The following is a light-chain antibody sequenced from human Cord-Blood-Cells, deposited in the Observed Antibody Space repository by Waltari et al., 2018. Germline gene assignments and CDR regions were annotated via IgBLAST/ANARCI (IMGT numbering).Light chain of an antibody. CDR3: SSYTSSSPL. J-gene: IGLJ2*01. V-gene: IGLV2-14*01. Sequence: QSALTQPASVSGSPGQSITISCTGTSSDVGGYNSVSWYQQHPGKAPKLMIYEVSNRPSGVSKRFSGSKSGNPASLTISGLQAEDEADYYCSSYTSSSPLFGGGTKLTVL. CDR2: EVS. CDR1: SSDVGGYNS.